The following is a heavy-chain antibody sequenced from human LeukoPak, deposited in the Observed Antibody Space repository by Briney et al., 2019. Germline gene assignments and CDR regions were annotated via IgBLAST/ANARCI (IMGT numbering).Heavy chain of an antibody. Sequence: PGGSLRLSCAASGFAFSAYGMHWVRQAPGKGLEYVSAINSNGGSTYYANSVKGRFTVSRDNSKNTLCLQMGSLRGEDMAVYYCAREGSNGESDFWGQGTLVAVSS. J-gene: IGHJ4*02. CDR2: INSNGGST. V-gene: IGHV3-64*01. D-gene: IGHD6-13*01. CDR1: GFAFSAYG. CDR3: AREGSNGESDF.